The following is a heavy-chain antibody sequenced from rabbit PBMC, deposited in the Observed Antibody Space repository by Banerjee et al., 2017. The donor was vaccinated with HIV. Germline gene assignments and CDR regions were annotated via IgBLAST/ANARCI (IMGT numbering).Heavy chain of an antibody. CDR2: IYNGSGNT. Sequence: QEQLEESGGGLVKPEGSLTLTCKASGFDFSSNAMCWVRQAPGKRPEWIACIYNGSGNTYYASWVNGRFTISRSTSLNTVDLKMTSLTVADTATYFCGRDRDGDAGYGSLALWGP. J-gene: IGHJ4*01. V-gene: IGHV1S47*01. CDR3: GRDRDGDAGYGSLAL. D-gene: IGHD6-1*01. CDR1: GFDFSSNA.